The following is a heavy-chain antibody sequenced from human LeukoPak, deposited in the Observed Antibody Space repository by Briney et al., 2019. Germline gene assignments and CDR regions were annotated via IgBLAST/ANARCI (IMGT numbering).Heavy chain of an antibody. CDR1: GDSISSSDYY. J-gene: IGHJ1*01. CDR3: VLITAAGPYQYFQH. CDR2: DYYRGNT. V-gene: IGHV4-39*07. D-gene: IGHD6-13*01. Sequence: PSETLSLTCTVSGDSISSSDYYWAWIRQPPGKGLEWIGRDYYRGNTFYTPSLKSRVTMSVDTSKNQFSLKLSSVTAADTAVYYCVLITAAGPYQYFQHWGQGTLVTVSS.